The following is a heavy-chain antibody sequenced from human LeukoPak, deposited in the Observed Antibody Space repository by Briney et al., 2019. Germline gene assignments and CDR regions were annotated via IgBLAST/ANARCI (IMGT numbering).Heavy chain of an antibody. Sequence: SETLSLTCTVSGGSISSYYWSWIRQPPGKGLEWIGYIYYSGSTNYSPSLKSRVTISVDTSKNQFSLKLSSVTAADTAVYYCAREGATEYCSSTSCYGDWYFDLWGRGTLVTVSS. CDR3: AREGATEYCSSTSCYGDWYFDL. CDR1: GGSISSYY. CDR2: IYYSGST. D-gene: IGHD2-2*01. V-gene: IGHV4-59*01. J-gene: IGHJ2*01.